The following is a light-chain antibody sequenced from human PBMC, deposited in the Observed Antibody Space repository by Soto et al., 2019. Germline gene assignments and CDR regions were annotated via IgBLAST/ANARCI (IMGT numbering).Light chain of an antibody. V-gene: IGLV2-23*02. J-gene: IGLJ1*01. CDR3: CSYAGSSTNYV. CDR1: SSDVGSYNL. CDR2: EVS. Sequence: QFVLTQPSSVSGSPGQSITISCTGTSSDVGSYNLVSWYQQHPGKAPKLMIYEVSKRPSGVSNRFSGSKSGNTASLTISGLQAEDEADYYCCSYAGSSTNYVFGTGTKVTVL.